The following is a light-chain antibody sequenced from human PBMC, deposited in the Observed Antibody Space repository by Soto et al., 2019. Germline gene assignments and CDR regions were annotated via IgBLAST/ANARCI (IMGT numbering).Light chain of an antibody. CDR3: QTWDNGISVV. Sequence: QPVLTQSPSASASLGASVKLTCTLSSGHSNYAIAWHQQQPEKGPRYLMKLNNDGSHSKGDGIPDRFSGSSSGAERYLTISSLQSEDESDYYCQTWDNGISVVFGGRTKLTVL. J-gene: IGLJ2*01. CDR1: SGHSNYA. CDR2: LNNDGSH. V-gene: IGLV4-69*01.